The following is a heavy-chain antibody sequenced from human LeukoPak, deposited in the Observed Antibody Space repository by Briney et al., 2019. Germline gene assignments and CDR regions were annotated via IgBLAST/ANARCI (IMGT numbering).Heavy chain of an antibody. CDR1: GFTFSSYG. CDR3: AKEATDSATIDY. D-gene: IGHD1-1*01. Sequence: GGSLRLSCAASGFTFSSYGMSWVRQAPGKGLEWVSAISGSGGSTYYADSVKGRFTISRDNSRNSLYLQMNSLRAEDTALYYCAKEATDSATIDYWGQGTLVTVSS. CDR2: ISGSGGST. J-gene: IGHJ4*02. V-gene: IGHV3-23*01.